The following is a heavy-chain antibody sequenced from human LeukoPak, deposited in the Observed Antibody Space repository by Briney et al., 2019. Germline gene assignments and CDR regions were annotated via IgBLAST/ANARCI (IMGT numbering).Heavy chain of an antibody. D-gene: IGHD6-19*01. Sequence: GGSLRLSCAASGFTFSDYYMSWIRQAPGKGPEWVSDISSSRAYTNYADSVKGRFTISRDNAKNTLYLQMNSLRAEDTAVYYCARVVAVATPWFDPWGQGTLVTVSS. CDR2: ISSSRAYT. CDR3: ARVVAVATPWFDP. V-gene: IGHV3-11*06. CDR1: GFTFSDYY. J-gene: IGHJ5*02.